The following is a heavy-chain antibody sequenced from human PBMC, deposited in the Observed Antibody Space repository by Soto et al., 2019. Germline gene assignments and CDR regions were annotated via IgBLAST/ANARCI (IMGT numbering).Heavy chain of an antibody. V-gene: IGHV4-34*01. J-gene: IGHJ5*02. D-gene: IGHD2-15*01. CDR1: GGSFSGYY. CDR3: ARGHRPVVVAASNWFDP. CDR2: INHSGST. Sequence: SETLSLTCAVYGGSFSGYYWSWIRQPPGKGLEWIGEINHSGSTNYNPSLKSRVTISVDTSKNQFSLKLSSVTAADTAVYYCARGHRPVVVAASNWFDPWGQGTLVTVS.